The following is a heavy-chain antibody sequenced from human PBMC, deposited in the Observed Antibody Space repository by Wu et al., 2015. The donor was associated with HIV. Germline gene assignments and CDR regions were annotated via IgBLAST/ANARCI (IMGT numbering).Heavy chain of an antibody. J-gene: IGHJ5*02. CDR3: VRGLYGGSPYNYFDP. CDR1: GGTFSSYA. CDR2: INPERGAT. D-gene: IGHD1-26*01. V-gene: IGHV1-69*05. Sequence: QVQLVQSGAEVKKPGSSVKVSCKASGGTFSSYAISWVRQAPGQGLEWMGGINPERGATEYAKKFQGRVTMSTDTSTNTAYMDLKNLKSDDTAVFYCVRGLYGGSPYNYFDPWGQGTLVTVSS.